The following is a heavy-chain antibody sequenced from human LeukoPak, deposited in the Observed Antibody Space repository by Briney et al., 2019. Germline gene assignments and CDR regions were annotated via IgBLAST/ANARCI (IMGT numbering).Heavy chain of an antibody. J-gene: IGHJ4*02. D-gene: IGHD6-6*01. CDR3: SKDRPRSSFDY. CDR1: GFPFCNSG. Sequence: GGPLRLPGGPLGFPFCNSGMLGPREPPGRGLEWVSSISSDGIHTFYADPVKGRFTISRDNAKNSLYLQMNSLRDEGTAVYYCSKDRPRSSFDYWGQGILVTVSS. CDR2: ISSDGIHT. V-gene: IGHV3-21*01.